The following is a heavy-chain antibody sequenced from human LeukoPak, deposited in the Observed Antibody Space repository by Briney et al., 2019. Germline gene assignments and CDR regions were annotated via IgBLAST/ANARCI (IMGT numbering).Heavy chain of an antibody. Sequence: ASVKVSCKASGYTFTSYGVSWVRQAPGQGLEWMGWISAYNGNTNYAQKLQGRVTMTTDTSTSTAYMELRSLRSEDTAVYYCARDIRLSGYFDYWGQGTLVTVSS. CDR1: GYTFTSYG. CDR2: ISAYNGNT. CDR3: ARDIRLSGYFDY. V-gene: IGHV1-18*01. J-gene: IGHJ4*02. D-gene: IGHD2-15*01.